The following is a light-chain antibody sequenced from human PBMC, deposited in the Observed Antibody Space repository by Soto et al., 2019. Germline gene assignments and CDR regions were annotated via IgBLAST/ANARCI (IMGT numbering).Light chain of an antibody. V-gene: IGKV1-5*03. CDR3: QQYTTYYS. Sequence: DIQMTQSPSTLSASVGDRVTITCRASQSISNWLAWYQQKPGKAPDLLIYKASRLQSGVPSRFSGSGSGTEFTLTITSLQPDDSATYYCQQYTTYYSFGQGTKLEL. CDR1: QSISNW. CDR2: KAS. J-gene: IGKJ2*03.